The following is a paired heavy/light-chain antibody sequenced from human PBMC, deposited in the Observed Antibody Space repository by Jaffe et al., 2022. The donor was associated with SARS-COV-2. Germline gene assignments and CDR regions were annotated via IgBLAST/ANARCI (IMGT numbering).Heavy chain of an antibody. J-gene: IGHJ4*02. D-gene: IGHD3-10*01. CDR1: GYTFTGYA. CDR3: ARGYYYATGTLHTTTFDY. V-gene: IGHV7-4-1*02. Sequence: QVQLVQFGSELKKPGASVKVSCKASGYTFTGYAINWVRQAPGQGLEWLGWINTNTGNPTYAQGFTGRFVFSLDTSVTTAYLQITSLKAEDTAVYYCARGYYYATGTLHTTTFDYWGQGTLVTVSS. CDR2: INTNTGNP.
Light chain of an antibody. CDR2: RNS. Sequence: QAGLTQPPSVSKGLRQTATLTCTGNSNNVGNQGATWLQQHQGHPPKLLSYRNSDRPSGISERFSASRSENTASLTITGLQPEDEADYYCAAWDSSLNAWVFGGGTKLTVL. CDR3: AAWDSSLNAWV. V-gene: IGLV10-54*04. CDR1: SNNVGNQG. J-gene: IGLJ3*02.